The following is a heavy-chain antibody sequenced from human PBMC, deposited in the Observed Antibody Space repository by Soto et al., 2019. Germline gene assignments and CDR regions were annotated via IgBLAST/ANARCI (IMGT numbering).Heavy chain of an antibody. Sequence: GGSVTVSCKASGYTFTSYGISWVQQAPGQGLEWMGWICAYNGITNYAQKLQGRVTMTIDTSTSTAYMELRSLRSDDTAVYYCARDGDYGDYFDYWGQGTLVTVSS. D-gene: IGHD4-17*01. CDR3: ARDGDYGDYFDY. CDR2: ICAYNGIT. J-gene: IGHJ4*02. CDR1: GYTFTSYG. V-gene: IGHV1-18*01.